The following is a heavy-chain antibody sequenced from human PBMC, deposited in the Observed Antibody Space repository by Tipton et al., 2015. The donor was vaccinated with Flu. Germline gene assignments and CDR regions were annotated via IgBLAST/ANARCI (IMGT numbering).Heavy chain of an antibody. CDR1: GDSISSDYY. V-gene: IGHV4-38-2*01. D-gene: IGHD4-11*01. Sequence: LRLSCAVSGDSISSDYYWGWIRQFPGKGLEWIGTVSRPGSTVYNPSLKSRVTISIDTSKNQFSLNMKSVTAADMAVYYCARRDYSNYVSDPKSWFDPWGQGTLGAVSA. CDR3: ARRDYSNYVSDPKSWFDP. J-gene: IGHJ5*02. CDR2: VSRPGST.